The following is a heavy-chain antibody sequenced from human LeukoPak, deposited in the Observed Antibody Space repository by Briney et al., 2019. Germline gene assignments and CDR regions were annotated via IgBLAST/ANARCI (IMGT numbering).Heavy chain of an antibody. D-gene: IGHD3-22*01. CDR1: GFTFSSYS. Sequence: GGSLRLSRAASGFTFSSYSMNWVRQAPGKGLEWVSSISSSSSYIYYADSVKGRFTISRDNAKNSLYLQMNSLRAEDTAVYYCARRDYYDSSGYYMRYWGQGTLVTVSS. CDR3: ARRDYYDSSGYYMRY. J-gene: IGHJ4*02. V-gene: IGHV3-21*01. CDR2: ISSSSSYI.